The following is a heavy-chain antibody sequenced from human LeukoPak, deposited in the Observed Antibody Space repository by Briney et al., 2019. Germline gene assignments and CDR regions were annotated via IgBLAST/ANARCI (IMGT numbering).Heavy chain of an antibody. J-gene: IGHJ4*02. CDR2: ISYIGNT. D-gene: IGHD1-26*01. Sequence: SETLSLTCTVSGGSISSYYWSWIRQPPGKGLEWIGYISYIGNTSYNPSLKSRVTISVDTSKNQFSLELSSVTAADTAVYYCARDAVGMGASYYFDYWGQGTLVTVSS. V-gene: IGHV4-59*01. CDR3: ARDAVGMGASYYFDY. CDR1: GGSISSYY.